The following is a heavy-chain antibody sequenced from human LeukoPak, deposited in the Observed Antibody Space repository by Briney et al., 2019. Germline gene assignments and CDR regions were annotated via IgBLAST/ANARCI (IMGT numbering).Heavy chain of an antibody. CDR2: ISYDGSNK. CDR3: ASLQRSMIVG. J-gene: IGHJ4*02. CDR1: GFTFSSYA. V-gene: IGHV3-30-3*01. Sequence: PGGSLRLSCAASGFTFSSYAMHWVRQAPGKGLEWVAVISYDGSNKYYADSVKGRFTISRDNSKNTLYLQMNSLRAEDTAVHYCASLQRSMIVGWGQGTLVTVSS. D-gene: IGHD3-22*01.